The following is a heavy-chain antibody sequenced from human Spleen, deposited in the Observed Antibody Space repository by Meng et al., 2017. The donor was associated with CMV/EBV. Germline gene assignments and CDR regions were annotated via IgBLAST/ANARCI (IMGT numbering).Heavy chain of an antibody. CDR3: ARGDYEGFDY. J-gene: IGHJ4*02. Sequence: SLTCAVYGGSLSGYYWGWIRQPPRKGLEWIGEISHSGSTNYNPSLKSRLTISVDSSKNQFSLKLSSATAADTAVYYCARGDYEGFDYWGQGTLVTVSS. V-gene: IGHV4-34*01. CDR1: GGSLSGYY. D-gene: IGHD3-22*01. CDR2: ISHSGST.